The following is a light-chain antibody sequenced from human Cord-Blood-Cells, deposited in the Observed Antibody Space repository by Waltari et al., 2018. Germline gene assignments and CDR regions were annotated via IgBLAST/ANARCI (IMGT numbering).Light chain of an antibody. CDR2: YKSDADK. J-gene: IGLJ2*01. CDR1: SGINVGTYR. V-gene: IGLV5-45*03. Sequence: QAVLTQPSSLSASPGASASLTRTLRSGINVGTYRIYWYQQKPGSPPQYLLRYKSDADKQQGSGVPRRFSGSKDASANAGILLISGLQSEDEADYYCMIWHSSAVVFGGGTKLTVL. CDR3: MIWHSSAVV.